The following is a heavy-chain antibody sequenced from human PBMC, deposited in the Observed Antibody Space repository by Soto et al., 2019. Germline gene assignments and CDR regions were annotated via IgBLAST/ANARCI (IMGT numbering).Heavy chain of an antibody. CDR1: GFTFSSYD. D-gene: IGHD5-12*01. J-gene: IGHJ6*02. V-gene: IGHV3-13*04. CDR2: IGTAGDT. CDR3: ARSPPGGYHYYYGLDV. Sequence: HPGGSLRLSCAASGFTFSSYDMHWVRQATGKGLEWVSAIGTAGDTYYPGSVKGRFTISRENAKNSLYLQMNSLGAGDTAVYYCARSPPGGYHYYYGLDVWGQGTTVTVSS.